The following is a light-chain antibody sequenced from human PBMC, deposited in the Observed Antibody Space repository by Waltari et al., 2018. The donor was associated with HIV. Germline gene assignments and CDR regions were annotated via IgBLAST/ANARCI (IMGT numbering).Light chain of an antibody. CDR1: SRDVGAYTY. CDR2: DVS. Sequence: QSALTQPRSVSGSPGQSVTIPCTRTSRDVGAYTYVSRYQPPPEHPGNAPKLMIYDVSKRPSGVPDRFSGSKSGNTASLTISGLQAEDEADYHCCSYAGSYTWVFGGGTKLTVL. V-gene: IGLV2-11*01. J-gene: IGLJ3*02. CDR3: CSYAGSYTWV.